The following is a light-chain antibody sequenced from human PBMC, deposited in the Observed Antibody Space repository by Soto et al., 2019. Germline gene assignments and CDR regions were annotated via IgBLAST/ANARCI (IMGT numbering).Light chain of an antibody. CDR2: DAS. J-gene: IGKJ1*01. V-gene: IGKV3-11*01. CDR3: QQYESN. CDR1: QSVSSY. Sequence: EIVLTQSPATLSLSPGERATLSCRASQSVSSYLAWYQQKPGQAPRLLIYDASNRATGIPARFSGSGSGTDFTLTISSLEPEDFAVYYCQQYESNFGQGTKVDNK.